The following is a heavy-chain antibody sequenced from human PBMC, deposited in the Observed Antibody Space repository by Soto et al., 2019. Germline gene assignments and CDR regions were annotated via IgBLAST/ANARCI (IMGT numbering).Heavy chain of an antibody. Sequence: QVQLVQSGSEVKKPGASVKVSCKASGYTFTKYPMHWVRQAPGQRLEWMGWINSVNGDTKYSQKFQGRVTITRDTSASTAYMELSSLRSEDTALYYCAKESGYYYGPSDYWGQGTLVTVSS. J-gene: IGHJ4*02. CDR2: INSVNGDT. V-gene: IGHV1-3*01. D-gene: IGHD3-10*01. CDR3: AKESGYYYGPSDY. CDR1: GYTFTKYP.